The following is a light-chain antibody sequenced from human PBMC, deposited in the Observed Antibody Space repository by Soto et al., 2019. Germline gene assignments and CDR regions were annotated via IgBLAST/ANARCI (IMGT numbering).Light chain of an antibody. Sequence: QSALTQPASVFGSPGQSITISCTGTSSDVGAYNYVSWYQQHPDKAPKLLIYEVKNRPSGLSNRFSGSKSGNTASLTISGLQAEDEADYYCSSYSTSTAILFGGGTKLTVL. CDR1: SSDVGAYNY. CDR2: EVK. CDR3: SSYSTSTAIL. J-gene: IGLJ2*01. V-gene: IGLV2-14*01.